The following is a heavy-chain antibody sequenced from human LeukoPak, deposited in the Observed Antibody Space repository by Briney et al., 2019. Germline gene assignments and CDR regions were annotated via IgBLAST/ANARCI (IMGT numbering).Heavy chain of an antibody. D-gene: IGHD6-19*01. J-gene: IGHJ4*02. V-gene: IGHV4-59*01. Sequence: SETLSLTCTVSGGSISSYYWGWIRQPPGKGLEWIGYIYYSGSTNYNPSLKSRVTISVDTSKNQFSLKLSSVTAADTAVYYCASERIAVAGLFDYWGQGTLVTVSS. CDR2: IYYSGST. CDR3: ASERIAVAGLFDY. CDR1: GGSISSYY.